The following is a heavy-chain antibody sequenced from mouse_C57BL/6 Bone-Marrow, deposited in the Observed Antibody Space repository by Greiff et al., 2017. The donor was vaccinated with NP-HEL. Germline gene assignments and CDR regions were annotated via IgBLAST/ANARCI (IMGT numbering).Heavy chain of an antibody. J-gene: IGHJ3*01. Sequence: VQLKQSGGDLVKPGGSLKLSCAASGFTFSSYGMSWVRQTPDKRLEWVATISSGGSYTYYPDSVKGRFTISRDNAKNTLYLQMSSLKSEDTAMYYCARTDDSAWCTYWGQGTLVTVSA. CDR1: GFTFSSYG. V-gene: IGHV5-6*01. CDR2: ISSGGSYT. D-gene: IGHD2-4*01. CDR3: ARTDDSAWCTY.